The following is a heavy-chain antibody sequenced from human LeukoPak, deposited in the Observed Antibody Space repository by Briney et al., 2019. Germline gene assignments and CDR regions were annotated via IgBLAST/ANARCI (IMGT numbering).Heavy chain of an antibody. Sequence: SETLSLTCAVYGGSFSGYYWSWIRQPPGKGLEWIGEINHSGSTNYNPSLKSRVTISVDTSRNQFSLKLSSVTAADTAVYYCARVEVAARPYYMDVWGKGTTVTVSS. CDR1: GGSFSGYY. D-gene: IGHD6-6*01. CDR3: ARVEVAARPYYMDV. V-gene: IGHV4-34*01. J-gene: IGHJ6*03. CDR2: INHSGST.